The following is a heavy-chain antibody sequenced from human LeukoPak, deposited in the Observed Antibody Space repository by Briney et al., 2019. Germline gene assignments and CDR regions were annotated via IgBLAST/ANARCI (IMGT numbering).Heavy chain of an antibody. CDR1: GGSFSGYY. D-gene: IGHD1-26*01. J-gene: IGHJ4*02. V-gene: IGHV4-34*01. CDR2: INHSGST. Sequence: PSGTLSLTCAVYGGSFSGYYWSWIRQPPGKGLEWIGEINHSGSTNYNPSLKSRVTISVDTSKNQFSLKLSSVTAADTAVYYCATSVGATTWDYWGQGTLVTVSS. CDR3: ATSVGATTWDY.